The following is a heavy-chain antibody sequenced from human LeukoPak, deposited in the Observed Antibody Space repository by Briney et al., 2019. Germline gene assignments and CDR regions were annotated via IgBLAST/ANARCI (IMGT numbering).Heavy chain of an antibody. D-gene: IGHD6-13*01. J-gene: IGHJ6*02. CDR1: GFIFSSYS. CDR3: AKAASSSWPSYYYGMDV. CDR2: ITGSGGNT. Sequence: GGSLRLSCAASGFIFSSYSMSWVRQAPGKGLEWVSVITGSGGNTYYADSVKGRFTISKDNSKNTVYLQMSSLRVDDTAAYYCAKAASSSWPSYYYGMDVWGQGTTVTVSS. V-gene: IGHV3-23*01.